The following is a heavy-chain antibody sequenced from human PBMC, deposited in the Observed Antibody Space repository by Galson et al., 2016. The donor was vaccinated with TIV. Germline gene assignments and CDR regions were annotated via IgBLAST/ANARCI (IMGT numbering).Heavy chain of an antibody. CDR3: ARERRYHGVDV. Sequence: PGKGLMWVSRITDDGSDTVYADSVRGRFTISRDNAMDTLYLQMDSLRAEDTGVYYCARERRYHGVDVWGQGTTVTVS. D-gene: IGHD2-15*01. V-gene: IGHV3-74*01. CDR2: ITDDGSDT. J-gene: IGHJ6*02.